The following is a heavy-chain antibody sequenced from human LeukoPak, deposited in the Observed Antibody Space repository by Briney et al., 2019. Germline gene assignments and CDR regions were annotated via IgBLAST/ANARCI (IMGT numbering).Heavy chain of an antibody. CDR2: ISSSSSTI. D-gene: IGHD3-22*01. Sequence: GGSLRLSCAASGFTFSSYSMNWVRQAPGKGLEWVSYISSSSSTIYYADSVKGRFTISRDNAKNSLYLQMNSLRDEDTAVYYCARSTRISAYYYGMDVWGQGTTVTVSS. CDR1: GFTFSSYS. J-gene: IGHJ6*02. CDR3: ARSTRISAYYYGMDV. V-gene: IGHV3-48*02.